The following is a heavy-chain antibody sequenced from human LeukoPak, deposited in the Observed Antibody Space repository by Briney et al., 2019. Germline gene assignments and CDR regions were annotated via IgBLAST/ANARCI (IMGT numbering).Heavy chain of an antibody. Sequence: PGGSLRLSCAASGFTFSSYSMNWVRQAPGKGLEWVSYISSSSTIYYADSVKGRFTISRDNAKNSLYLQMNSLRAEDTAVYYCARDPPYYYDSSGYLFGGQGTLVTVSS. J-gene: IGHJ4*02. CDR1: GFTFSSYS. D-gene: IGHD3-22*01. V-gene: IGHV3-48*04. CDR3: ARDPPYYYDSSGYLF. CDR2: ISSSSTI.